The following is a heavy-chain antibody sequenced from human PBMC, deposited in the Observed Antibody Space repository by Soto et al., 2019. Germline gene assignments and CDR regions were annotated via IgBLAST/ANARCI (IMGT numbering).Heavy chain of an antibody. Sequence: PSETLSLTCTVSGDSFSSYYWSWIRQPPGKGLEWIGYIYYSGSTNYNPSLKSRVTISVDTSKNQFSLKLSSVTAADTAVYYCARSRRWELPPFDPWGQGTLVTVSS. J-gene: IGHJ5*02. D-gene: IGHD1-26*01. CDR2: IYYSGST. V-gene: IGHV4-59*01. CDR1: GDSFSSYY. CDR3: ARSRRWELPPFDP.